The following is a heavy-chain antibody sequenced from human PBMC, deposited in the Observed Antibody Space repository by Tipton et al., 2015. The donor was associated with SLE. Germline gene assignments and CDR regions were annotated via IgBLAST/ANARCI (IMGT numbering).Heavy chain of an antibody. CDR1: GGSISSGCYY. Sequence: TLSLTCTVSGGSISSGCYYWSWIRQPAGKGLEWIGYIYTSGSTNYNPSLKSRVTISVDTSKNQFSLKLSSVTAADTAVYYCARGRSGYDYWGQGTLVTVSS. CDR3: ARGRSGYDY. CDR2: IYTSGST. J-gene: IGHJ4*02. V-gene: IGHV4-61*09. D-gene: IGHD3-3*01.